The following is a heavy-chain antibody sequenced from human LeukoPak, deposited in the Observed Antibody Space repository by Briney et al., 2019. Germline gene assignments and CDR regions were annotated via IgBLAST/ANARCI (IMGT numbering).Heavy chain of an antibody. CDR3: ASSTTAAAGFYFDY. V-gene: IGHV4-4*02. CDR1: GGSISSSNW. CDR2: IYHSGST. D-gene: IGHD6-13*01. Sequence: SETLSLTCAVSGGSISSSNWWSWVRQPPGKGLEWIGEIYHSGSTNYNPSLKSRVTISVDTSKNQFSLKLSSVTAADTAVYYCASSTTAAAGFYFDYWGQGTLVTVSS. J-gene: IGHJ4*02.